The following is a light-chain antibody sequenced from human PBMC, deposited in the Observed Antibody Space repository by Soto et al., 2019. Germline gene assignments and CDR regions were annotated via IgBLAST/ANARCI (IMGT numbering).Light chain of an antibody. J-gene: IGKJ1*01. CDR2: GAS. CDR1: QSVSSN. CDR3: QQYNYWPSWT. V-gene: IGKV3-15*01. Sequence: EIVMTQSPATLPVSPGERATLSCRASQSVSSNLAWYQQKPGQAPRFLIYGASTRATGIPARFSVNGSGTEFTLTISSLQSEDFAVYYCQQYNYWPSWTGGLGTNFDIK.